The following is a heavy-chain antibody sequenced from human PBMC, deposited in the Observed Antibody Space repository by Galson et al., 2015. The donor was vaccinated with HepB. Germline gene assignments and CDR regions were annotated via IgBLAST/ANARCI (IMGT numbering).Heavy chain of an antibody. J-gene: IGHJ4*02. CDR3: WFRSVDTAMVFDY. CDR2: ISYDGSNK. D-gene: IGHD5-18*01. Sequence: CAASGFTFSSYGMHWVRQAPGKGLEWVAVISYDGSNKYYADSVKGRFTISRDNSKNTLYLQMNSLRAEDTAVYYCWFRSVDTAMVFDYWGQGTLVTVSS. CDR1: GFTFSSYG. V-gene: IGHV3-30*03.